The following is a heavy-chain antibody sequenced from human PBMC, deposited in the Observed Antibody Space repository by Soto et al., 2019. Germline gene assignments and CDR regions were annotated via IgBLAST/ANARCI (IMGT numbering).Heavy chain of an antibody. Sequence: QITLKESGPTLVKPTQTLTLTCTFSGLSPSTHTVGVACIRQPPGKALEWLALIYWDEDKRYRPSLKSRLTITQDTSKNQVVLTMANMDPVDTATYFCANIVPFDYRCYNFEFWGQGILVTVSS. V-gene: IGHV2-5*02. J-gene: IGHJ4*02. CDR2: IYWDEDK. CDR3: ANIVPFDYRCYNFEF. D-gene: IGHD3-9*01. CDR1: GLSPSTHTVG.